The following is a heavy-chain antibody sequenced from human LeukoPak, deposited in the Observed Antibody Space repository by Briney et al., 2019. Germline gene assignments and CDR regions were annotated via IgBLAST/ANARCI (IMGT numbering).Heavy chain of an antibody. CDR3: ARDSPLYDFWSGYSSYYYYGMDV. V-gene: IGHV1-2*02. J-gene: IGHJ6*02. CDR1: GYTFTGYY. CDR2: INPNSGGT. D-gene: IGHD3-3*01. Sequence: ASVKVSCKASGYTFTGYYMHWVRQAPGQGLEWMGWINPNSGGTNYAQKFQGRVTMTRDTSISTAYMELSRLRSDDTAVYYCARDSPLYDFWSGYSSYYYYGMDVWGQGTTVTVSS.